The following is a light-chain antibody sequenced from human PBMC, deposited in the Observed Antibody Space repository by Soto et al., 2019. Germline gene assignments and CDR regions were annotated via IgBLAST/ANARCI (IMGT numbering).Light chain of an antibody. V-gene: IGLV2-23*01. J-gene: IGLJ1*01. CDR1: SSDIGSYNI. Sequence: QSALTQPTSVSGSPGQSITISCTGTSSDIGSYNIVSWYQQHPGKAPKLMIYEGTKLPSGISNRFSGSKSGNTASLTISGLQDEDEADYYCCSYAGSSTYVFGSGTKLTVL. CDR2: EGT. CDR3: CSYAGSSTYV.